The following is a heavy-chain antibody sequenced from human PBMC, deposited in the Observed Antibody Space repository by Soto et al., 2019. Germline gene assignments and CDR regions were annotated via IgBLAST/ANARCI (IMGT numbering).Heavy chain of an antibody. CDR3: GRAGGIAAAGAHFDY. D-gene: IGHD6-13*01. J-gene: IGHJ4*02. CDR1: GGSISSSNW. V-gene: IGHV4-4*02. Sequence: QVQLQESGPGLVKPSGTLSLTCAVSGGSISSSNWWSWVRQPPGKGLEWIGEIYHSGSTHYDPSPQSRVTIPVDKSKNQIPLKLSSVTAAATALYNCGRAGGIAAAGAHFDYWGQGTLVTVSS. CDR2: IYHSGST.